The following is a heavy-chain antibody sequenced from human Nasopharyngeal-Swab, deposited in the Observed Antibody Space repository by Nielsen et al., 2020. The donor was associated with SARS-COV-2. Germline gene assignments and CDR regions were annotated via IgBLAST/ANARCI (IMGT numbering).Heavy chain of an antibody. Sequence: GESLKISCAASGFTFSRFWMTWVRQAPGKGLEWVAYLKQDGSEEYYVDSVKGRFTISRDNAKNSLYLQMSSLRAEDTAVYYCARDPYSYGTGGFDYWGQGTLVTVSS. CDR3: ARDPYSYGTGGFDY. D-gene: IGHD5-18*01. J-gene: IGHJ4*02. V-gene: IGHV3-7*01. CDR1: GFTFSRFW. CDR2: LKQDGSEE.